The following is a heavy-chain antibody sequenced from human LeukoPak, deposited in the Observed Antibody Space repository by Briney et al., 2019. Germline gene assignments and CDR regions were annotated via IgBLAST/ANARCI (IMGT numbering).Heavy chain of an antibody. D-gene: IGHD3-3*01. CDR2: INHRGST. Sequence: PSETLSLTCAVYGGSFSGYYWSWIRQPPGKGLEWIGEINHRGSTNYNPSLKSRLTISVDTSKNQFSLKLSSVTAADTAVYYCARETTIFGVGRGWFDPWGQGTLVTVSS. CDR1: GGSFSGYY. J-gene: IGHJ5*02. V-gene: IGHV4-34*01. CDR3: ARETTIFGVGRGWFDP.